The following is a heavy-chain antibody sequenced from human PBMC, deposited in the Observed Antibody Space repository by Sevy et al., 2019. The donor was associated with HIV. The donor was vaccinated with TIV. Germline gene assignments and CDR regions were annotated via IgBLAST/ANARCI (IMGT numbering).Heavy chain of an antibody. V-gene: IGHV3-48*03. CDR2: ISNSGSTI. D-gene: IGHD3-10*01. CDR3: AREKFYYGSGRLTFDY. Sequence: GGSLRLSCAASGFTFSSYEMNWVRQAPGKGLEWVSYISNSGSTIYYADSVKGRFTISRDNAKNSLYLQMNSLRAEDTAVYYCAREKFYYGSGRLTFDYWGQGTLVTVSS. J-gene: IGHJ4*02. CDR1: GFTFSSYE.